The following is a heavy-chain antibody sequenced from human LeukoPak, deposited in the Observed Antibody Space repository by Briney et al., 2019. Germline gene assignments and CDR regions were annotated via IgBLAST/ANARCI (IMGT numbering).Heavy chain of an antibody. CDR1: GGSISSYY. CDR2: IYHSGST. Sequence: PSETLSLTCTVSGGSISSYYWSWIRQPPGKGLEWIGYIYHSGSTKYNPSLKSRVTISVDTSKNQFSLKLSSVTAADTAVYYCARDPYDSSGYYYSYFDYWGQGTLVTVSS. D-gene: IGHD3-22*01. J-gene: IGHJ4*02. CDR3: ARDPYDSSGYYYSYFDY. V-gene: IGHV4-59*01.